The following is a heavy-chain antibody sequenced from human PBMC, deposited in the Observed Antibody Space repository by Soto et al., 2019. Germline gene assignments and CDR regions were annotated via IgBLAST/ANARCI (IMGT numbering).Heavy chain of an antibody. J-gene: IGHJ6*02. CDR2: LSDSGVSP. CDR3: AKMTSDSYGRNYGMDV. V-gene: IGHV3-23*01. CDR1: GFPFSGYG. D-gene: IGHD5-18*01. Sequence: GGSLRLSWAGSGFPFSGYGMSWVGQAPEKGLEWVSALSDSGVSPYYADSVKGRFTISRDNSKNTLYLQMDSLRVEDTALYYCAKMTSDSYGRNYGMDVWGQGTTVTVSS.